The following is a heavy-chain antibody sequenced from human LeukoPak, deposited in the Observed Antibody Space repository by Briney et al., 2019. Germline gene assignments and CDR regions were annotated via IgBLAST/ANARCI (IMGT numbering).Heavy chain of an antibody. CDR1: GGSISSYY. Sequence: SETLSLTCSVSGGSISSYYWSWIRQPAGKGLEWIGRIYSSGTITYNPSLQSRVTMSVDTSKNEFSLKMSSVTAADTAVYYCTRDSGTTGEVKFDPWGQGTLVTVSS. D-gene: IGHD3-10*01. V-gene: IGHV4-4*07. J-gene: IGHJ5*02. CDR2: IYSSGTI. CDR3: TRDSGTTGEVKFDP.